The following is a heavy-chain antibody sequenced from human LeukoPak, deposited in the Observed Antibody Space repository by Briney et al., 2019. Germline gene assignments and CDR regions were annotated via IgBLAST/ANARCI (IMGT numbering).Heavy chain of an antibody. Sequence: GGSLRLSCAASGFTFSSYGMHWVRQAPGKGLEWVAVIWYDGSNKYYADSVKGRFTISRDNSKNTLYLQMNSLRAEDTAVYYCAKDDDGMDVWGQGTTVTVSS. CDR2: IWYDGSNK. CDR3: AKDDDGMDV. J-gene: IGHJ6*02. V-gene: IGHV3-33*06. CDR1: GFTFSSYG.